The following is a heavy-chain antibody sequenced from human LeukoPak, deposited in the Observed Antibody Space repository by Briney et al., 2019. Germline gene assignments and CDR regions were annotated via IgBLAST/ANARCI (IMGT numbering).Heavy chain of an antibody. CDR1: GFIFSSYG. CDR2: IRSDGSIK. CDR3: TKDRPEAYFDY. J-gene: IGHJ4*02. D-gene: IGHD2-2*01. Sequence: GGSLRLSCAASGFIFSSYGMHWVRQAPGKGLEWVAFIRSDGSIKYYADSVKGRSTISRDNSKNTLYLQMNSLRAEDTAVYYCTKDRPEAYFDYWGQGTLVTVSS. V-gene: IGHV3-30*02.